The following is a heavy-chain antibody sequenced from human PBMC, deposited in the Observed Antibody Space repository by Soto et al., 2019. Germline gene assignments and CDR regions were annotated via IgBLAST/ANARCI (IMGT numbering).Heavy chain of an antibody. CDR1: GLTVSRTQ. CDR3: ARAREQEYSCSIFFDY. J-gene: IGHJ4*01. V-gene: IGHV3-53*01. Sequence: GGSLRLSCAVSGLTVSRTQMSWVRQAPGKGLQWVSVIYSAGSTYYANAVKGRFTISRDISENKIFLELNGLTVDDTAVYYCARAREQEYSCSIFFDYWGRGTVVTVSS. D-gene: IGHD6-6*01. CDR2: IYSAGST.